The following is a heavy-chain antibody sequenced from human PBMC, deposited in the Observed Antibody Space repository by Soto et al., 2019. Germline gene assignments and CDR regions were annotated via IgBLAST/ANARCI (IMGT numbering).Heavy chain of an antibody. D-gene: IGHD3-16*01. CDR2: IWYDGSKE. CDR1: GFTFSSYG. Sequence: QVQLVESGGGVVQSGRSLRLSCEASGFTFSSYGMHWVRQAPGKGLEWVAIIWYDGSKEYYADSVEGRFTISRDNSKNTVYLQVNSLRVEDTAVHYCAREMMGLDVWGQGTTVTV. V-gene: IGHV3-33*01. CDR3: AREMMGLDV. J-gene: IGHJ6*02.